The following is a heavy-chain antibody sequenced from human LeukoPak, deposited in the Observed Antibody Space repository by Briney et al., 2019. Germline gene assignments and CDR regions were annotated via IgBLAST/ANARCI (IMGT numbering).Heavy chain of an antibody. CDR1: GGSFSGYY. CDR2: INHSGST. D-gene: IGHD3-10*01. J-gene: IGHJ5*02. CDR3: ARDRPAMVRGVWSWFDP. Sequence: SETLSLTCAVYGGSFSGYYWSWIRQPPGKGLEWIGEINHSGSTNYNPSLKSRVTISVDTSKNQFSLKLSSVTAADTAVYYCARDRPAMVRGVWSWFDPWGQGTLVTVSS. V-gene: IGHV4-34*01.